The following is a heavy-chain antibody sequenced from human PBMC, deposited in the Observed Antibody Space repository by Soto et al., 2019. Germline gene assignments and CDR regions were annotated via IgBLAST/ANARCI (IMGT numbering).Heavy chain of an antibody. D-gene: IGHD4-17*01. CDR2: IKQDGNEK. CDR1: RFTLSSYW. Sequence: PGGSLRLSCAASRFTLSSYWMTWVRQAPGKGLEWVANIKQDGNEKYYVDSVKGRFTISRDNAKDSLYLQMNSLRAEDTAVYYCARDQYGYYYFGLDVWGQGTTVTAP. J-gene: IGHJ6*02. CDR3: ARDQYGYYYFGLDV. V-gene: IGHV3-7*03.